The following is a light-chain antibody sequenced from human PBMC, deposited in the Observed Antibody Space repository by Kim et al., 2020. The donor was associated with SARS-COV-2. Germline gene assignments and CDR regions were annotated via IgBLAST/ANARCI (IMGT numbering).Light chain of an antibody. V-gene: IGLV6-57*03. CDR1: SGSIASSY. CDR3: QSYDNTNWV. Sequence: GKTVTIPCTRSSGSIASSYVQWFQQRPASAPTTVIYEDHHRPSGVPERFSGSTDRSSNSASLTISGLEFEDEADYYCQSYDNTNWVLGGGTQLTVL. J-gene: IGLJ3*02. CDR2: EDH.